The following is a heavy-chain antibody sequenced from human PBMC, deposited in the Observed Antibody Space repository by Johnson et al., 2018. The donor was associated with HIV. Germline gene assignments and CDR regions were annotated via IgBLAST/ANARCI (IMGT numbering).Heavy chain of an antibody. Sequence: VQLVESGGGLVKPGGSLRLSCAASGFTFSNAWMSWVRQVPGKGLEWVGRIKSKTDGGTPDYAAPVKGRFTISRDDSKNTLYLQMNSLKTEDTAVYYCTTVRMSSAYAFDIWGQGTTVTVSS. D-gene: IGHD6-25*01. CDR2: IKSKTDGGTP. J-gene: IGHJ3*02. CDR1: GFTFSNAW. V-gene: IGHV3-15*01. CDR3: TTVRMSSAYAFDI.